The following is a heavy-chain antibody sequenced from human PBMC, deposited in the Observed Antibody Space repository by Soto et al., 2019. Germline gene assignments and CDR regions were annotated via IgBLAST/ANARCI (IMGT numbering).Heavy chain of an antibody. CDR3: ARGDGFWSGYSYLNY. CDR2: VYYTGST. D-gene: IGHD3-3*01. V-gene: IGHV4-61*01. CDR1: GGSVSNSSHY. Sequence: PSETLSLTCTVSGGSVSNSSHYWTWIWQPPGKGLEWIGYVYYTGSTNYNPSLHSRVTISVDTSKNQFSLTLSSVTAADTAVYYCARGDGFWSGYSYLNYWGQGTPVTVSS. J-gene: IGHJ4*02.